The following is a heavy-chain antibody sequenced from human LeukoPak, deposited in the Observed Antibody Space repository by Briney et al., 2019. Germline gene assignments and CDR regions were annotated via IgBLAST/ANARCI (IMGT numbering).Heavy chain of an antibody. V-gene: IGHV3-43*01. CDR1: GFTFDDYT. D-gene: IGHD6-6*01. CDR2: ISWDGGSA. J-gene: IGHJ4*02. Sequence: GGSLRLSCAASGFTFDDYTMHWVRQAPGKGLEWVSLISWDGGSAYYADSVKGRFTISRDNSKNSLYLQMNSLRAEDTAVYYCARTHAFSSSQGYWGQGTLVTVSS. CDR3: ARTHAFSSSQGY.